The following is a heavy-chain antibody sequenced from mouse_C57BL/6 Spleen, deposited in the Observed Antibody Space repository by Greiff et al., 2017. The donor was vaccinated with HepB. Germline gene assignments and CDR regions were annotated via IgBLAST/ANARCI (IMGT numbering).Heavy chain of an antibody. CDR2: ISDGGSYT. J-gene: IGHJ3*01. CDR3: ARDNFLAY. Sequence: EVQLVESGGGLVKPGGSLKLSCAASGFTFSSYAMSWVRQTPEKRLEWVATISDGGSYTYYPDNVKGRFTISRDNAKNNLYLQMSHLKSEDTAMYYCARDNFLAYWGQGTLVTVSA. D-gene: IGHD4-1*02. V-gene: IGHV5-4*01. CDR1: GFTFSSYA.